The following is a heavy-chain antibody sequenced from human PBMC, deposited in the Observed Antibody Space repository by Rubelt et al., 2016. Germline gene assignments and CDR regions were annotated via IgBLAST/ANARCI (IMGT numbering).Heavy chain of an antibody. Sequence: QIGSTNYNPSLKSRVTISVDTSKNQFSLKLSSVTAADTAVYYCARTMQYARSSSWDFDYWGQGTLVTVSS. CDR3: ARTMQYARSSSWDFDY. D-gene: IGHD6-13*01. V-gene: IGHV4-34*13. CDR2: QIGST. J-gene: IGHJ4*02.